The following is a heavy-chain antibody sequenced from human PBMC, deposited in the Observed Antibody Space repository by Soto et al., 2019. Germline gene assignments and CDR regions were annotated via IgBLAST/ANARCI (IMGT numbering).Heavy chain of an antibody. D-gene: IGHD3-10*01. J-gene: IGHJ6*02. CDR3: ARGRGTMVRGVNPFHYYYGMDV. CDR2: INHSGST. Sequence: KTSETLSLTCAVYGGSFSGYYWSWIRQPPGKGLEWIGEINHSGSTNYNQSLKSRVTISVDTSKNQFSLKLSSVTAADTAVYYCARGRGTMVRGVNPFHYYYGMDVWGQGTTVTVSS. V-gene: IGHV4-34*01. CDR1: GGSFSGYY.